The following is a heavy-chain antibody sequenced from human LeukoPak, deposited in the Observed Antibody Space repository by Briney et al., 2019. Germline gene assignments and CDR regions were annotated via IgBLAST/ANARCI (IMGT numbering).Heavy chain of an antibody. CDR2: IYYSGST. Sequence: PSETLSLTCTVSGGSISSYYWSWIRQPPGKGLEWIGYIYYSGSTNYNPSLKSRVTISVDTSKNQFSLKLSSVTAADTAVYYCARAFGSSGYYPPLSNWFDPWGQGTLVTVSS. D-gene: IGHD3-22*01. J-gene: IGHJ5*02. CDR1: GGSISSYY. CDR3: ARAFGSSGYYPPLSNWFDP. V-gene: IGHV4-59*01.